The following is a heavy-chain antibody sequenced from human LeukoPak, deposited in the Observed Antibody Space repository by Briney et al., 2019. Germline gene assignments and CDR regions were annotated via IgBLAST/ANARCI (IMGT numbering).Heavy chain of an antibody. Sequence: SETLSLTCTVSGGSISSYYWSWIRQPAGKGLEWIGRIYTSGSTNYNPSLKSRVTISVDTSKNQFSLKLISVTAADTAVYYCARGQLATGIFDHWGQGTLVTVSS. CDR1: GGSISSYY. CDR2: IYTSGST. V-gene: IGHV4-4*07. D-gene: IGHD6-6*01. CDR3: ARGQLATGIFDH. J-gene: IGHJ4*02.